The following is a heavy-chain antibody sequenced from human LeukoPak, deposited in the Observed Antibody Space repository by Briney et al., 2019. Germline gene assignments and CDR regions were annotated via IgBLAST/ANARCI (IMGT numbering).Heavy chain of an antibody. D-gene: IGHD1/OR15-1a*01. CDR1: GFTFSSYS. CDR3: ATWNNGWEFDY. CDR2: ISSASTYI. Sequence: GGSLRLSCAASGFTFSSYSMNWVRQAPGKGLEWVSSISSASTYIYYADSVKGRFTISRDNAKNSLYLQMNSLRAEDTAVYYCATWNNGWEFDYWGQGTLVSVSS. V-gene: IGHV3-21*04. J-gene: IGHJ4*02.